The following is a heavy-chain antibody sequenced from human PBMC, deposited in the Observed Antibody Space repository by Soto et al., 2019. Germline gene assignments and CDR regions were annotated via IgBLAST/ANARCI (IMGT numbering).Heavy chain of an antibody. CDR2: IIPIFGTA. Sequence: GXSGKVCFRASGGTFSSYAISWVRQAPVQGLEWMGGIIPIFGTANYAQKFQGRVTITADESTSTAYMELSSLRSEDTAVYYCARQTRVQVTPGAAFDIWGQGTMVTVSS. CDR3: ARQTRVQVTPGAAFDI. D-gene: IGHD1-1*01. J-gene: IGHJ3*02. V-gene: IGHV1-69*13. CDR1: GGTFSSYA.